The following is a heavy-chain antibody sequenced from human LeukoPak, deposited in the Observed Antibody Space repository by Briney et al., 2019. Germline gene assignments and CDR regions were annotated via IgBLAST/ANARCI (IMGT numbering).Heavy chain of an antibody. Sequence: GGSLRLSCAASGFTFSSYWMSWVRQAPGKGREWVANIMQDGSEKYYVDSVKGRFTISRDNAKNSLYLQMNSLRAEDTAVYYCARVAARHYFDYWGQGTLVTVSS. V-gene: IGHV3-7*01. CDR2: IMQDGSEK. CDR1: GFTFSSYW. J-gene: IGHJ4*02. CDR3: ARVAARHYFDY. D-gene: IGHD6-6*01.